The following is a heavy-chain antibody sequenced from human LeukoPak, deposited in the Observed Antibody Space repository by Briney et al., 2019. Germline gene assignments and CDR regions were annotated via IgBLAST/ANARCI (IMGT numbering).Heavy chain of an antibody. CDR3: ARNGHYSLDY. CDR2: IHHTGNT. CDR1: SGSISTSNYY. J-gene: IGHJ4*02. Sequence: PSETLSLTCTVSSGSISTSNYYWGWVRQPPGKGLEWFGEIHHTGNTNYNPSLKGRVTISIDKSKNQFSLQLSSLTAADTAVYYCARNGHYSLDYWGQGILVTVSS. V-gene: IGHV4-39*07. D-gene: IGHD3-10*01.